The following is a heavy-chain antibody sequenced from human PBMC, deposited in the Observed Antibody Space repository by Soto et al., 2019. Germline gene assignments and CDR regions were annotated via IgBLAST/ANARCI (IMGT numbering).Heavy chain of an antibody. D-gene: IGHD3-9*01. CDR3: VHWNTGTYGTIFFAS. CDR1: GFSLSSSAGGGA. J-gene: IGHJ4*02. Sequence: SGPTLVNPTQTLTRTCTFSGFSLSSSAGGGAVGLSLHPPGKALEWLAISYWDDDKPYTPSLKSRLTIPKHASENQVVLTLTDLDAVDPATYYCVHWNTGTYGTIFFASWGQGTPVTVS. CDR2: SYWDDDK. V-gene: IGHV2-5*02.